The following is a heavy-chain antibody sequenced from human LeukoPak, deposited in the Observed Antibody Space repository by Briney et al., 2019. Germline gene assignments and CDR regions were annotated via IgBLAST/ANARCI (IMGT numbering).Heavy chain of an antibody. CDR1: GFTFISYW. J-gene: IGHJ4*02. Sequence: GALRLSCSASGFTFISYWMTWVRQAPGKGGEGVANIKQDGSEKYYVDSVKGGFTISRDNAKNSLYLQMNSLRVEDTAVYYCAREGKLNYWGQGTLVTVSS. CDR2: IKQDGSEK. CDR3: AREGKLNY. V-gene: IGHV3-7*05.